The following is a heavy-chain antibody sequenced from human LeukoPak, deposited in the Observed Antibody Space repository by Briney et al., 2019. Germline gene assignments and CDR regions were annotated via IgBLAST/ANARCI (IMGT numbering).Heavy chain of an antibody. J-gene: IGHJ4*02. CDR1: GGSFSGYY. Sequence: SETLSLTCAVYGGSFSGYYWSWIRQPPGKGLEWIGEINHSGSTNYNPSLKSRVTISVDTSKSQFSLKLSSVTAADTAVYYCAGGYGDLYFDYWGQGTLVTVSS. V-gene: IGHV4-34*01. CDR3: AGGYGDLYFDY. CDR2: INHSGST. D-gene: IGHD7-27*01.